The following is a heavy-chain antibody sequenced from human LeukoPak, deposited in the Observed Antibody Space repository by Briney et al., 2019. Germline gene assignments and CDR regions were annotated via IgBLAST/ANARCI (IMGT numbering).Heavy chain of an antibody. D-gene: IGHD5-12*01. CDR1: GFTFSTYA. Sequence: GGSLRLSCAASGFTFSTYAMTWVRQAPGKGLEWVSGISPGGDTPYYADSVRGRFTISRDNSKNTMYLQMNSLRAEDTAVYYCAQDRAWIEFYFWGQGTLVTVSS. J-gene: IGHJ4*02. CDR2: ISPGGDTP. CDR3: AQDRAWIEFYF. V-gene: IGHV3-23*01.